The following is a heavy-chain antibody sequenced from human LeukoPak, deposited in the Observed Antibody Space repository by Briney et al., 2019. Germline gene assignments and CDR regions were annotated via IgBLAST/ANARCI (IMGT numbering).Heavy chain of an antibody. D-gene: IGHD5-12*01. CDR2: INPNSGGT. Sequence: ASVKVSCKASGYTFTGYYMHWVRQAPGQGLEWMGWINPNSGGTNYAQKFQGRVTMTRGTSISTAYMELSRLRSDDTAVYYCAGAGGNSGYELGAFDIWGQGTMVTVSS. CDR1: GYTFTGYY. V-gene: IGHV1-2*02. CDR3: AGAGGNSGYELGAFDI. J-gene: IGHJ3*02.